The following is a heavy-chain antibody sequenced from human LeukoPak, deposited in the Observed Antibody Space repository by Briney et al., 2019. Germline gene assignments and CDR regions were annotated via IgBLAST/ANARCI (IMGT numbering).Heavy chain of an antibody. CDR2: INPSGGST. D-gene: IGHD3-10*01. CDR3: ARTVLLWFGESTMFDY. Sequence: ASVTVSCKASGYTFTSYYMHWVRQAPGQGLEWMGIINPSGGSTSYAQKFQGRVTMTRDTSTSTVYMELSSLRSEDTAVYYCARTVLLWFGESTMFDYWGQGTLVTVSS. V-gene: IGHV1-46*01. CDR1: GYTFTSYY. J-gene: IGHJ4*02.